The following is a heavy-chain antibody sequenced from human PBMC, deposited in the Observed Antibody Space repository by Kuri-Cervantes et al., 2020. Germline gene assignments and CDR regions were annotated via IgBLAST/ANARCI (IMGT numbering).Heavy chain of an antibody. J-gene: IGHJ4*02. V-gene: IGHV4-61*08. CDR2: IYYSGST. Sequence: SETLSLTCTVSGGSVSSGGYYWSWIRQPPGKGLEWIGYIYYSGSTNYNPSLKSRVTISVDTSKNQFSLKLSSVTAADTAVYYCARDMRELGIYWGQGTLVTVSS. CDR1: GGSVSSGGYY. CDR3: ARDMRELGIY. D-gene: IGHD1-26*01.